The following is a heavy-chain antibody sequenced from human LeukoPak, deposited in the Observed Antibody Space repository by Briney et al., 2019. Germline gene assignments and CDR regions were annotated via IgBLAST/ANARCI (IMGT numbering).Heavy chain of an antibody. CDR1: GFTFSSYW. D-gene: IGHD3-9*01. V-gene: IGHV3-74*01. J-gene: IGHJ6*02. CDR2: INSDGSST. CDR3: ARDLGRDFDWLYYYYGMDV. Sequence: GGSLRLSGAASGFTFSSYWMHWVRQAPGEGLVWVSRINSDGSSTSYADSVKGRFTISRDNAKNTLYLQMNSLRAENTAVYYCARDLGRDFDWLYYYYGMDVWGQGTTVTVSS.